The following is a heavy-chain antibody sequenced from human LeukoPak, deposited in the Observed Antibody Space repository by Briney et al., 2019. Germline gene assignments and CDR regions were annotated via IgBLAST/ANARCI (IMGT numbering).Heavy chain of an antibody. D-gene: IGHD3-22*01. J-gene: IGHJ4*02. CDR2: IKQDGSEK. Sequence: PGESLKISCKGSGYSFTSYWIGWVRQMPGKGLEWVANIKQDGSEKYYVDSVKGRFTISRDNAKNSLYLQMNSLRAEDTAVYYCARDHFYYDSSGYDLARPYYFDYWGQGTLVTVSS. CDR3: ARDHFYYDSSGYDLARPYYFDY. CDR1: GYSFTSYW. V-gene: IGHV3-7*01.